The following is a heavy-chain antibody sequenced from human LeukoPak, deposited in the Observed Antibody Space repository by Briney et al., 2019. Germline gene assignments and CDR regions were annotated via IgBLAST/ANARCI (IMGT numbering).Heavy chain of an antibody. CDR1: GGSISSSSYY. CDR3: ARGVSMIVVVIHDWYFDL. CDR2: VYYSGRT. V-gene: IGHV4-39*01. D-gene: IGHD3-22*01. J-gene: IGHJ2*01. Sequence: SETLSLTCTVSGGSISSSSYYWGWIRQPPGKGLEWIGSVYYSGRTYYNPSLKSRVTISVDTSKNQFSLKLSSVTATDTAVYYCARGVSMIVVVIHDWYFDLWGRGTLVTVSS.